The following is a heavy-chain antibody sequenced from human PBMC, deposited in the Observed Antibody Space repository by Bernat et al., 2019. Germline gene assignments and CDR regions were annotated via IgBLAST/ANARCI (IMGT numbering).Heavy chain of an antibody. CDR3: AREHRGGYSYNWFDP. J-gene: IGHJ5*02. CDR1: GLNFSNYW. V-gene: IGHV3-7*03. CDR2: IDQDGSDK. Sequence: EVHLAESGGGLVQPGGSLRLSCAASGLNFSNYWMSWVRQAPGKGLEWVANIDQDGSDKFYVDSVKGRFIVSRDNAKNSLYLQMNSLRAEDTAFYYCAREHRGGYSYNWFDPWGQGTLVIVAS. D-gene: IGHD5-18*01.